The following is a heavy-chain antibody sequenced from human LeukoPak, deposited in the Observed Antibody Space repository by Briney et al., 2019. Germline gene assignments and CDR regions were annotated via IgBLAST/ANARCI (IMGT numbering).Heavy chain of an antibody. J-gene: IGHJ4*02. CDR1: GFTFSSYW. V-gene: IGHV3-48*04. Sequence: GGSLRLSCAASGFTFSSYWMNWVRQAPGKGLEWVSYISSSGSTIYYADSVKGRFTISRDNAKNSLYLQMNSLRAEDTAVYYCARDWGSGSYYYPYFDYWGQGTLVTVSS. CDR2: ISSSGSTI. CDR3: ARDWGSGSYYYPYFDY. D-gene: IGHD3-10*01.